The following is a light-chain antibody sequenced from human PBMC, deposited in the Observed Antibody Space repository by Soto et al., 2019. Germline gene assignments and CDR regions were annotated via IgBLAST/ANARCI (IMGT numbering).Light chain of an antibody. Sequence: QSALTQPASVSGSPGQSITISCTGTSSDVGGHNLVSWYQQHPGQAPKLMIYEVSKRPLGVSTRFSASKSGNTASLTISGLQAEDEAYYYCCSYGGSRAVFGGGTQLTVL. CDR3: CSYGGSRAV. CDR1: SSDVGGHNL. J-gene: IGLJ7*01. CDR2: EVS. V-gene: IGLV2-23*02.